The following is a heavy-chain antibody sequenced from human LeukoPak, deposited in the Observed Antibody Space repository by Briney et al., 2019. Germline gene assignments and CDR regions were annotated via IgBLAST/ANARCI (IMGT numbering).Heavy chain of an antibody. V-gene: IGHV3-23*01. CDR3: ASPSGSGSNNWLDP. J-gene: IGHJ5*02. Sequence: GVSLRLSCAASGFTFRIDGLSWVRQAPGKGLEWVSGISGDGSGTYYAGSVKGRFTISRDNCQHTLYLQMNSLRGEDPAVYYCASPSGSGSNNWLDPWGKGALVTVSS. CDR2: ISGDGSGT. D-gene: IGHD3-10*01. CDR1: GFTFRIDG.